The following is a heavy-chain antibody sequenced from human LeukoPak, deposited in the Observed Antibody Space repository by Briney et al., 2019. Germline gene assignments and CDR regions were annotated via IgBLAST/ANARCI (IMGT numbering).Heavy chain of an antibody. V-gene: IGHV3-64D*06. D-gene: IGHD3-3*01. CDR1: GFTFSRYA. CDR2: ISSNGGST. Sequence: GGSLRLSCSASGFTFSRYAMHWVRQAPGKGLEYVSAISSNGGSTYYADSVKGRFTISRDNSRNTLHLQMSSLRVEDTAVYYCVNGNGQRFMEWLHETYFDYWGQGTQVTVSS. CDR3: VNGNGQRFMEWLHETYFDY. J-gene: IGHJ4*02.